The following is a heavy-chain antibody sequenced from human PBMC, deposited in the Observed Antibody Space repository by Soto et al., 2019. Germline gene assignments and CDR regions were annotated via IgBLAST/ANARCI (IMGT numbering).Heavy chain of an antibody. CDR3: ARGQRFSDWFDP. Sequence: SETLSLTCTVSGGAINSYYWTWIRQPAGKGLEWIGRIYSSGSTKYNPSLQSRVTMSLDTSKNQFSLRLTSVTAADTAVYYCARGQRFSDWFDPWGQGALVTVSS. CDR1: GGAINSYY. D-gene: IGHD3-3*01. V-gene: IGHV4-4*07. CDR2: IYSSGST. J-gene: IGHJ5*02.